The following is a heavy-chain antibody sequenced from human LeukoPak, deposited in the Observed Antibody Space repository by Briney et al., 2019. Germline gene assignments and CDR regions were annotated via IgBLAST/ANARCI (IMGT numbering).Heavy chain of an antibody. CDR1: GGSFSGYY. CDR2: INHSGST. V-gene: IGHV4-34*01. Sequence: SETLSLTCAVYGGSFSGYYWSWIRQPPGKGLEWIGEINHSGSTNYNPSLKSRVTISVDTSKNQLSLKLSSVTAADTAVYYCARASGPTYYYDSSGYRPRRAFDIWGQGTMVTVSS. CDR3: ARASGPTYYYDSSGYRPRRAFDI. J-gene: IGHJ3*02. D-gene: IGHD3-22*01.